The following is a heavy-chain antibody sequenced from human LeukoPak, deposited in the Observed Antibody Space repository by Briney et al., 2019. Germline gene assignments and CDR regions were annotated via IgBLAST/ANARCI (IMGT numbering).Heavy chain of an antibody. Sequence: GGSLRLSCAASGFTFSSYAMHWVRQAPGKGLEWVAVISYDGSNKYYADSVKGRFTTSRDNSKNTLYLQMNSLRAEDTAVYYCARAGKIGSSHYFDYWGQGTLVTVSS. D-gene: IGHD6-6*01. J-gene: IGHJ4*02. CDR3: ARAGKIGSSHYFDY. CDR2: ISYDGSNK. CDR1: GFTFSSYA. V-gene: IGHV3-30*04.